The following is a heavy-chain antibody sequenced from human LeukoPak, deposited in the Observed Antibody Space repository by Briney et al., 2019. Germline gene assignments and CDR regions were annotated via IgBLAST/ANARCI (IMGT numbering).Heavy chain of an antibody. Sequence: GGSLRLSCAASGFTFSNYGMHWVRQAPGKGLEWAAFIRYDGSNKYYADSVKGRLTISRDNSKNTLYLQMNSLRAEDTAVYYCAKVGVVVPGAYFDYWGPGTLVTVSS. D-gene: IGHD2-2*01. CDR2: IRYDGSNK. CDR1: GFTFSNYG. CDR3: AKVGVVVPGAYFDY. V-gene: IGHV3-30*02. J-gene: IGHJ4*02.